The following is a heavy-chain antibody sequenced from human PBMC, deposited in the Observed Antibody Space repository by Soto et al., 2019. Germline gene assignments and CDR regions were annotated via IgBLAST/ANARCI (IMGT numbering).Heavy chain of an antibody. CDR1: GDSVSRTSVA. CDR2: TYYRSKWNS. J-gene: IGHJ4*02. Sequence: QVQLHQSGPGLVKPSQTLSLTCAISGDSVSRTSVAWNWIRQSPSRGLEWLGRTYYRSKWNSDSAVSVRGPITSNPDPSKRQFSLQLNSVTPEDTAVYYCVRGQFSAFDCWGQGTLVTVSS. V-gene: IGHV6-1*01. CDR3: VRGQFSAFDC.